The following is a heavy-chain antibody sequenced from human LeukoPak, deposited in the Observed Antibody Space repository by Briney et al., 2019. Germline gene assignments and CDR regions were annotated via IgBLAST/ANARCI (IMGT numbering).Heavy chain of an antibody. Sequence: NTSETLSLTCVVYGGSFSGYHWSWIRQPPGKGLEWIGEINHSGYTNYNPSVQSRVTISVDTSKTQLSLKLTSVTAADTAVYYCARRGPPIRTSGGMMVRGVINWFDPWGQGTLVTVSS. V-gene: IGHV4-34*01. J-gene: IGHJ5*02. D-gene: IGHD3-10*01. CDR2: INHSGYT. CDR3: ARRGPPIRTSGGMMVRGVINWFDP. CDR1: GGSFSGYH.